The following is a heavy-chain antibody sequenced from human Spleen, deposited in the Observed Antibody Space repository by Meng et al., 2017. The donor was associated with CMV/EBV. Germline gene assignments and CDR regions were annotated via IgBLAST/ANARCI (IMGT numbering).Heavy chain of an antibody. J-gene: IGHJ4*02. CDR3: ATGYCGGGGCYSSFDF. V-gene: IGHV3-30*02. Sequence: GESLKISCAASGFTFSTYGMHWVRQAPGKGLEWVASIRYDGSNEYYVDSVKGRFTISRDNSKNTLYLEINSLRAEDAALYYCATGYCGGGGCYSSFDFWGQGTLVTVSS. D-gene: IGHD2-15*01. CDR1: GFTFSTYG. CDR2: IRYDGSNE.